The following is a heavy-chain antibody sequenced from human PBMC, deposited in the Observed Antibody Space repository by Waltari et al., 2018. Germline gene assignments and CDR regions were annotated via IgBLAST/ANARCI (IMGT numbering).Heavy chain of an antibody. J-gene: IGHJ5*02. CDR1: GGSISSSGSY. Sequence: QLQLQESGPGLVKPSETLSLTCTVSGGSISSSGSYWGWFRQPPGKGLEWIGSISYSGITYYNTSLMSRVTISVDTSKNQFSLKLTSVIAAETAVFYCARFSKSANWIDPWGQGTLVTVSS. V-gene: IGHV4-39*01. CDR3: ARFSKSANWIDP. CDR2: ISYSGIT. D-gene: IGHD3-3*02.